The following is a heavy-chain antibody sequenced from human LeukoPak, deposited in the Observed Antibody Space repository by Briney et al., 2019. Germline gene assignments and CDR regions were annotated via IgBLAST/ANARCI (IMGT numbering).Heavy chain of an antibody. CDR1: GYTFTSYG. J-gene: IGHJ4*02. V-gene: IGHV1-18*01. CDR3: ARDPENYYDSSGYYYY. CDR2: ISAYNGNT. D-gene: IGHD3-22*01. Sequence: VASVKVSCKASGYTFTSYGISWVRQAPGQGLEWMGWISAYNGNTNYAQKLQGRVTMTTDTSTSTAYMELRSLRSDDTAVYYCARDPENYYDSSGYYYYWGQGTLVTVSS.